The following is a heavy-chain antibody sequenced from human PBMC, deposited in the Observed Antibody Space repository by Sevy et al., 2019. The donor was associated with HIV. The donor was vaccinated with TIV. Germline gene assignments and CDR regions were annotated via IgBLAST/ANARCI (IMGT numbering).Heavy chain of an antibody. D-gene: IGHD3-22*01. CDR1: GFTFSDYY. CDR2: ISSSGSII. CDR3: ATEVVVITTDDAFDI. V-gene: IGHV3-11*01. Sequence: GGSLRLSCAGSGFTFSDYYMSWFRQAPGKGLEWVSYISSSGSIIYYADSVKGRFTISRDNAKNSLYLQTNNLRAEDTAVYYCATEVVVITTDDAFDIWGQGILVTVSS. J-gene: IGHJ3*02.